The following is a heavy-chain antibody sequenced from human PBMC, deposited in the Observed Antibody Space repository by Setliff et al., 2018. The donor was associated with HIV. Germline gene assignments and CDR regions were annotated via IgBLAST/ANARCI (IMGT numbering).Heavy chain of an antibody. V-gene: IGHV1-69*13. J-gene: IGHJ6*03. CDR3: ARGEKRFLEWLPLDYYYYYYMDV. D-gene: IGHD3-3*01. Sequence: SVKVSCKASGGTFSSYAISWVRQAPGQGLELMGGIIPIFGTANYAQKFQGRVTITADESTSTAYMELSSLRSEDTAVYYCARGEKRFLEWLPLDYYYYYYMDVWGKGITVTSP. CDR1: GGTFSSYA. CDR2: IIPIFGTA.